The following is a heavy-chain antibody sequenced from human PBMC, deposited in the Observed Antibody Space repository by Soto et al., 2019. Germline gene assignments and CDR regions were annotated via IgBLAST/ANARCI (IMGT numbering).Heavy chain of an antibody. D-gene: IGHD2-15*01. CDR3: ARDVSGPGATDVREV. J-gene: IGHJ6*04. CDR2: INPGGGRT. Sequence: ASVKISCKASGYIFISHCIYWVRQAPGQGLQWMGIINPGGGRTAYAQKFQGRVTLTRDMSTSTVYMELTSLTYDDTAVYYCARDVSGPGATDVREVWGNGNTVTVSS. CDR1: GYIFISHC. V-gene: IGHV1-46*01.